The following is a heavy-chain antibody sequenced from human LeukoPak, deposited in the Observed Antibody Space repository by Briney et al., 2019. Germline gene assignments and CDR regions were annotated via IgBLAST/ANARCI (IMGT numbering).Heavy chain of an antibody. CDR3: ARDPTTVTTSYGMDV. D-gene: IGHD4-17*01. Sequence: GGSLRLSCAASGFTFSDYYMSWIRQAPGKGLEWVSYISSSSSYTNYADSVEGRFTISRDNAKNSLYLQMNSLRAEDTAVYYCARDPTTVTTSYGMDVWGKGTTVTVPS. CDR1: GFTFSDYY. V-gene: IGHV3-11*06. J-gene: IGHJ6*04. CDR2: ISSSSSYT.